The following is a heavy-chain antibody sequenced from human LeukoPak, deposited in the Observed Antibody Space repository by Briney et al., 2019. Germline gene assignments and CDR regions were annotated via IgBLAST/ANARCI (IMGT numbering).Heavy chain of an antibody. CDR1: GYTFTSYD. CDR2: MNPNSGNT. CDR3: ARALYSSSWFYYYYYYMDV. V-gene: IGHV1-8*01. J-gene: IGHJ6*03. Sequence: ASVKVSCKASGYTFTSYDINWVRQATGQGLEWMGWMNPNSGNTGYAQKFQGRVTMTRNTSISIAYMELSSLRSEDTAVYYCARALYSSSWFYYYYYYMDVWGKGTTVTVSS. D-gene: IGHD6-13*01.